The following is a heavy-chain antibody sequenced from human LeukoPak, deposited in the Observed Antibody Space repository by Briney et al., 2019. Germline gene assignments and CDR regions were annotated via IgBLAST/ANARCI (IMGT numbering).Heavy chain of an antibody. V-gene: IGHV4-59*08. D-gene: IGHD2/OR15-2a*01. CDR3: AGHHPRNTVDF. J-gene: IGHJ4*02. Sequence: SETLSLTCTVSGGSISSHYWSWIRQPPGKGLEWIGYIYYSGSTNYNPSLKSRVTISLDTSKNQFPLKLSSVTAADTAVYYCAGHHPRNTVDFWGQGTLVTVSS. CDR2: IYYSGST. CDR1: GGSISSHY.